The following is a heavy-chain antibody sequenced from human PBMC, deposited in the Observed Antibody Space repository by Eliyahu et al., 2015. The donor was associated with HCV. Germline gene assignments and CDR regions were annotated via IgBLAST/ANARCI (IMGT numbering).Heavy chain of an antibody. D-gene: IGHD3-3*01. V-gene: IGHV1-58*01. J-gene: IGHJ5*02. CDR3: AAGLVTIFGVVSRWFDP. CDR1: GFTFTSSA. CDR2: IVVGSGNT. Sequence: QMQLVQSGPEVKKPGTSVKVSCKASGFTFTSSAVQXVRQARGQRLEWIGWIVVGSGNTNYAQKFQERVTITRDMSTSTAYMELSSLRSEDTAVYYCAAGLVTIFGVVSRWFDPWGQGTLVTVSS.